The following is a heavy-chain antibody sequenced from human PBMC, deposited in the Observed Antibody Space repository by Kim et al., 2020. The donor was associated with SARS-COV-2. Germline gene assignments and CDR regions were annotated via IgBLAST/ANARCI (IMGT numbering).Heavy chain of an antibody. V-gene: IGHV3-30*18. CDR1: GFTFSSYG. CDR2: ISYDGSNK. CDR3: AKGPEEAENWFDP. Sequence: GGSLRLSCAASGFTFSSYGMHWVRQAPGKGLEWVAVISYDGSNKYYADSVKGRFTISRDNSKNTLYLQMNSLRAEDTAVYYCAKGPEEAENWFDPWGQGTLVTVSS. J-gene: IGHJ5*02.